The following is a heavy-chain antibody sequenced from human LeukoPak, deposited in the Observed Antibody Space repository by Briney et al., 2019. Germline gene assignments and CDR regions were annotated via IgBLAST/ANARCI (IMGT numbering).Heavy chain of an antibody. CDR3: ARDIITIFGVVIPFDY. Sequence: GGSLRLSCAASGFTFSSSWMTWVRQVPGKGLEWVANIKQDGSEKYYVDSVKGRFTISRDNAKNSLYLQMNSLRAEDTAVYYCARDIITIFGVVIPFDYWGQGTLVTVS. V-gene: IGHV3-7*01. CDR2: IKQDGSEK. CDR1: GFTFSSSW. D-gene: IGHD3-3*01. J-gene: IGHJ4*02.